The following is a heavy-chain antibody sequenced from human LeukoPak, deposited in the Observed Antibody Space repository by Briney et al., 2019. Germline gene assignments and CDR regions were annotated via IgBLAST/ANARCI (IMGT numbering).Heavy chain of an antibody. D-gene: IGHD4-17*01. CDR2: ISSSSSYI. CDR1: GFTFSSYS. V-gene: IGHV3-21*01. J-gene: IGHJ3*02. Sequence: GGSLRLSCAGSGFTFSSYSMNWVRQAPGKGLEWVSSISSSSSYIYYADSVKGRFTISRDNAKNSLYLQMNSLRAEDTAVYYCARDHYGTMRNDAFDIWGQGTMVTVSS. CDR3: ARDHYGTMRNDAFDI.